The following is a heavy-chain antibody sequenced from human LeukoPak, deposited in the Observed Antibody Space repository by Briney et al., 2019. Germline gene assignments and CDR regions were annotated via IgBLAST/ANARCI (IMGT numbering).Heavy chain of an antibody. CDR3: ARAPRATPGPYDSSGPPDY. CDR1: GFTFSSYS. V-gene: IGHV3-21*01. J-gene: IGHJ4*02. CDR2: ISSSSSYI. D-gene: IGHD3-22*01. Sequence: GGSLRLSCAASGFTFSSYSMNWVRQPLGKGLEWVSSISSSSSYIYYADSVKGRFTISRDNAKNSLYLQMNSLRAEDTAVYYCARAPRATPGPYDSSGPPDYWGQGTLVTVSS.